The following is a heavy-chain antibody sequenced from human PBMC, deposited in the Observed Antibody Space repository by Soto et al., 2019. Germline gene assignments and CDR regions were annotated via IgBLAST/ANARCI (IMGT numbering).Heavy chain of an antibody. CDR2: INPSGGST. CDR1: GYSFTNYY. V-gene: IGHV1-46*01. J-gene: IGHJ5*02. Sequence: RASVKVSCKASGYSFTNYYMHWVRQAPGRGLEWMGTINPSGGSTSYAQKFQGRVTMTRDTSTSTVYMEVNSLSSEDTAVYYCVRVGSGSFYSWFDPWGQGPVVTV. D-gene: IGHD1-26*01. CDR3: VRVGSGSFYSWFDP.